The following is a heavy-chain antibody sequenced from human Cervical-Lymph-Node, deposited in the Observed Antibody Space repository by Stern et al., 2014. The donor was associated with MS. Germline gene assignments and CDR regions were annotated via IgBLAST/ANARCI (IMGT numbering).Heavy chain of an antibody. CDR1: GGIFRSFA. J-gene: IGHJ6*02. Sequence: QLVQSGAEVKKPGSSVRVSCKASGGIFRSFAISWVRQAPGQGLEWMGGISPRFGTAHYAQKFQGRVTITADDSTSTAYMEVSSLRSEDTAVYYCASSVGELTPEAVWGQGTTVTVFS. V-gene: IGHV1-69*01. D-gene: IGHD3-10*01. CDR3: ASSVGELTPEAV. CDR2: ISPRFGTA.